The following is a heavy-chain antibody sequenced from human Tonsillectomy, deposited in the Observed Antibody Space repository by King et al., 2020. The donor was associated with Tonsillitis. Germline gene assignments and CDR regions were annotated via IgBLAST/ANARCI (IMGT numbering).Heavy chain of an antibody. CDR1: GFTFSSYW. CDR2: IKQDGSEK. CDR3: ARGGWYYYGRSGSPEDC. Sequence: VQLVESGGGLVQPGGSLRLSCAASGFTFSSYWMTWVRQAPGKGLEWVANIKQDGSEKYYVDSVKGRFTISRDNAKNSLYLQMNSLRAEDTAVYFCARGGWYYYGRSGSPEDCWGQGTLITVSS. J-gene: IGHJ4*02. D-gene: IGHD3-22*01. V-gene: IGHV3-7*03.